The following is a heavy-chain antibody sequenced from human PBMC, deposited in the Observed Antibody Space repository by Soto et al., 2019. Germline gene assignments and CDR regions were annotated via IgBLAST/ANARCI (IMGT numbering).Heavy chain of an antibody. Sequence: GASMKVSCKASGYTFTSYGISWVRQAPGQGLEWMGWISAYNGNTNYAQKLQGRVTMTTDTSTSTAYMELRSLRSDDTAVYYCARVPRVVITIPYFDYWGQGTLVTVSS. CDR3: ARVPRVVITIPYFDY. V-gene: IGHV1-18*01. D-gene: IGHD3-22*01. J-gene: IGHJ4*02. CDR2: ISAYNGNT. CDR1: GYTFTSYG.